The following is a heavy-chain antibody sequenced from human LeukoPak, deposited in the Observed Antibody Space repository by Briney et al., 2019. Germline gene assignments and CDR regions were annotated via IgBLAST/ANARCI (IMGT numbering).Heavy chain of an antibody. J-gene: IGHJ4*02. Sequence: GGSLRLSCAASGVPFSSYWIHWVRQTPGKGLVWVSRINSGGSGTSYADSVKGRFTISRDNAKNTLYLQMNSLRAEDTALYYCATSLGPLTEYWGQGTLVTVSS. CDR1: GVPFSSYW. CDR3: ATSLGPLTEY. CDR2: INSGGSGT. D-gene: IGHD7-27*01. V-gene: IGHV3-74*01.